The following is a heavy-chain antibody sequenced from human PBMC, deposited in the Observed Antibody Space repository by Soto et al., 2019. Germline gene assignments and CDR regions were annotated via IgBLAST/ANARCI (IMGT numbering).Heavy chain of an antibody. V-gene: IGHV3-23*01. CDR2: ISNNGDTA. D-gene: IGHD3-16*02. CDR3: AKSRVFIGAIVTLLDS. J-gene: IGHJ4*02. Sequence: EVQLLESGGGLVQPGGSLTLSCATSGFTFSSYAMVWVRQAAERGLEWVASISNNGDTAYYADSVKGRFTISRGNSENTLYLRMNGLRAHVTALYFCAKSRVFIGAIVTLLDSWGQGTQVTVSS. CDR1: GFTFSSYA.